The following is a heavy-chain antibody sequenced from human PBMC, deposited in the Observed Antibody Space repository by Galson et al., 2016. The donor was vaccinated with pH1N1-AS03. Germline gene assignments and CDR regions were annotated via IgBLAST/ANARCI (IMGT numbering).Heavy chain of an antibody. V-gene: IGHV3-74*01. D-gene: IGHD1-14*01. J-gene: IGHJ4*02. CDR3: ARSTEGNFDY. CDR1: GFTFSHYT. Sequence: SLRLSCAASGFTFSHYTMHWVRQAPGRGLVWVSRIPGVESITTYADSVKGRFTISRDNAKNTVHLQMNGLRAEDTAVYYCARSTEGNFDYWGQGILVTVSS. CDR2: IPGVESIT.